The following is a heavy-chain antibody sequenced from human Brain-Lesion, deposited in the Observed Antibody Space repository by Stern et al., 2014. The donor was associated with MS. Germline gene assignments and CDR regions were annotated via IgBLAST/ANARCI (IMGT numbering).Heavy chain of an antibody. Sequence: QLQLQESGPGLVKPSETLSLTCTVAGGSVSSTSYAWAWIRQPPGKGLERIGTISYSGNTSYSPSLKNRLTISLDTYKNPFSLQLRFLTAADTAVYYCAGEEDIRYCSGGSCTGNWFDPWGQGTLVTVSS. D-gene: IGHD2-15*01. CDR3: AGEEDIRYCSGGSCTGNWFDP. V-gene: IGHV4-39*01. CDR2: ISYSGNT. CDR1: GGSVSSTSYA. J-gene: IGHJ5*02.